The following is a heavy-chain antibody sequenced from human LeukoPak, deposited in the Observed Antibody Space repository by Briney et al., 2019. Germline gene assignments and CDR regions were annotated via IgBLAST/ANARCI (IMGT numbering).Heavy chain of an antibody. Sequence: ASVKVSCKASGYTFTSYHLHWVRQAPGQGLEWMGIINPSGGSPNYAQKFQGRVTMTRDMSTSTVNMELSSLRSEDTAVYYCARDPGSSSTRGYWGQGTLVTVSS. J-gene: IGHJ4*02. D-gene: IGHD6-13*01. CDR3: ARDPGSSSTRGY. CDR2: INPSGGSP. CDR1: GYTFTSYH. V-gene: IGHV1-46*01.